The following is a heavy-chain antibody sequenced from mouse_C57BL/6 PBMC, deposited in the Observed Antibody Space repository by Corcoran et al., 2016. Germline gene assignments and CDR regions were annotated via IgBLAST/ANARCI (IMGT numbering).Heavy chain of an antibody. V-gene: IGHV9-3*01. CDR3: ARRDYDFDY. CDR1: GYTFTTYG. J-gene: IGHJ2*01. CDR2: INTYSGVP. D-gene: IGHD2-4*01. Sequence: QIQLVQSGPALKKPGETVKISCKASGYTFTTYGMSWVKQAPGKGLKWMGWINTYSGVPTYADDFKGRFAFSLETSASTAYLQINNLKNEDTATYFCARRDYDFDYWGQGTTLTVSS.